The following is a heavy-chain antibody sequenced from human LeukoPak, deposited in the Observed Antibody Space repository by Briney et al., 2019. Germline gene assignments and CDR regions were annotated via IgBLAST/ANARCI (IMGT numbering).Heavy chain of an antibody. J-gene: IGHJ4*02. CDR1: GYTFTSYY. V-gene: IGHV1-46*01. Sequence: GASVKVSCKASGYTFTSYYMHWVRQAPGQGLEWMGIINPSGGSTSYAQKFQGRVTISVDTSKNQFSLKLSSVIAADTAVYYCARAASIAVASPGTFDYWGQGTLVTVSS. CDR2: INPSGGST. CDR3: ARAASIAVASPGTFDY. D-gene: IGHD6-19*01.